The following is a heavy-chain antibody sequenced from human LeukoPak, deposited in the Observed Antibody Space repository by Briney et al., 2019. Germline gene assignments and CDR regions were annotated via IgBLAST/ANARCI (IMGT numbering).Heavy chain of an antibody. CDR2: ISGSGGST. CDR1: GFTFSSYA. D-gene: IGHD3-10*01. Sequence: GGSLRLSCAASGFTFSSYAMSWVRQAPGKGLEWVSAISGSGGSTYYADSVKGRFTISRDNAKNSLYLQMNSLRAEDTAVYYCARTLITMVRGVIGYWGQGTLVTVSS. CDR3: ARTLITMVRGVIGY. J-gene: IGHJ4*02. V-gene: IGHV3-23*01.